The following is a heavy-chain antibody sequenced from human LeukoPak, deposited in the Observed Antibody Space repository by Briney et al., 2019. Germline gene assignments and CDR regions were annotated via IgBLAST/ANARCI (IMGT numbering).Heavy chain of an antibody. CDR1: GFTFSRYS. CDR2: ISNSSSYI. D-gene: IGHD1-1*01. Sequence: PGESLRLSCAASGFTFSRYSMMWLRHATGKGLEYCSYISNSSSYIYYAAPVKGRFTISSDNAKNSLYLQMNSLRAEDTAVYYCANDDRWKEPFWGQGTMVTVSS. J-gene: IGHJ3*01. V-gene: IGHV3-21*01. CDR3: ANDDRWKEPF.